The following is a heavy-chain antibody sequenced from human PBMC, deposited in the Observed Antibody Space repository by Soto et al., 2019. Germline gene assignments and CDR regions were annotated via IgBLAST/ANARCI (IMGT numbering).Heavy chain of an antibody. CDR1: GYTFTSYG. J-gene: IGHJ4*02. CDR3: ARNLFGVIIMGDY. D-gene: IGHD3-3*01. V-gene: IGHV1-18*04. CDR2: ISTYSGNT. Sequence: ASVKVSCKASGYTFTSYGISWVRQAPGQGLEWMGWISTYSGNTDYAQKFQGRITMTTDTSTDTVYMELRSLRSDDTAVYFCARNLFGVIIMGDYWGQGTLVTVSS.